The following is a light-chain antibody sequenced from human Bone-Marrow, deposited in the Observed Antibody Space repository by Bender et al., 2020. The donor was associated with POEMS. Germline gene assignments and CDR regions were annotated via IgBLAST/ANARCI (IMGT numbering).Light chain of an antibody. V-gene: IGLV3-1*01. CDR3: HVWDINSSAV. CDR1: TLGTSN. CDR2: QDN. Sequence: SSELTQPPSLSVSPGQTATITCSGETLGTSNVCWYQQKPGLSPLLVIFQDNKRPSGVPERFSASKSGYTATLTIRETQALDEADYYCHVWDINSSAVFGGGTRVTVL. J-gene: IGLJ2*01.